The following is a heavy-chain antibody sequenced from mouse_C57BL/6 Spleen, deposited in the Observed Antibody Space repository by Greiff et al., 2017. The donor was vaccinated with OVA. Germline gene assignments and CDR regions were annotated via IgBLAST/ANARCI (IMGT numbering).Heavy chain of an antibody. CDR1: GYTFTDYE. V-gene: IGHV1-15*01. J-gene: IGHJ1*03. CDR3: TGSNYGSWCLDV. D-gene: IGHD1-1*01. CDR2: IDPETGGT. Sequence: QVQLQQSGAELVRPGASVTLSCKASGYTFTDYEMHWVKQTPVHGLEWIGAIDPETGGTAYNQKFKGKAILTADKSSSTAYMELRSLTSEDSAVYYCTGSNYGSWCLDVWGTGTPVTVSS.